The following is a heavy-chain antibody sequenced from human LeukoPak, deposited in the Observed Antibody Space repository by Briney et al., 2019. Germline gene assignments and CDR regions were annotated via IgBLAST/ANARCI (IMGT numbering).Heavy chain of an antibody. Sequence: PGGSLRLSCAASGFTVSSNYMSWVRQAPGRGLEWVSVIYSGGSTYYADSVEGRFTISRGNSKNMLYLQMNSLRAEDTAVYYCARTIVVAGFTDYFDYWGQGTLVSVSS. D-gene: IGHD6-19*01. V-gene: IGHV3-53*01. J-gene: IGHJ4*02. CDR3: ARTIVVAGFTDYFDY. CDR1: GFTVSSNY. CDR2: IYSGGST.